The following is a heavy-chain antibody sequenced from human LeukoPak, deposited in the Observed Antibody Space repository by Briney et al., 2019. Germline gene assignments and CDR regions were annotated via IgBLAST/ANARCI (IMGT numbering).Heavy chain of an antibody. Sequence: GGSLRLSCAASGFTFSSYAMHWVRQAPGKGLEWVAFISDDGSDKYYAESLRGRLTISRDNSKNSLSLQINSLRIEDSAVYYCATEDDCGSTSCYTSSAFDIWGQGTRVIVSS. D-gene: IGHD2-2*02. CDR1: GFTFSSYA. CDR2: ISDDGSDK. CDR3: ATEDDCGSTSCYTSSAFDI. V-gene: IGHV3-30*04. J-gene: IGHJ3*02.